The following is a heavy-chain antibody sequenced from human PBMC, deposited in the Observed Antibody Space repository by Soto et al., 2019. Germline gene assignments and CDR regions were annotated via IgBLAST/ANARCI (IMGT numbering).Heavy chain of an antibody. Sequence: GGSLRLSCAASGFTFSSYEMNWVRQAPGKGLEWVSYISSSGSTIYYADSVKGRFTISRDNAKNSLYLQMNSLRAEDTAVYYCAGAPRVYCSGGSCTGWYFDLWGRGTLVTVSS. CDR3: AGAPRVYCSGGSCTGWYFDL. CDR1: GFTFSSYE. CDR2: ISSSGSTI. J-gene: IGHJ2*01. D-gene: IGHD2-15*01. V-gene: IGHV3-48*03.